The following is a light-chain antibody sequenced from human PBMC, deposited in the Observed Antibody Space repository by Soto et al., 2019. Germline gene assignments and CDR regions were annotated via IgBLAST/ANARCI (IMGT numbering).Light chain of an antibody. J-gene: IGLJ3*02. CDR1: SSNIGANFD. CDR3: QSYDKSLSASV. V-gene: IGLV1-40*01. Sequence: QSVVTQPPSVSGAPGQRVTISCTGGSSNIGANFDVNWYQLLPGSAPKLLIYDYNNRPSGVPDRFSGSKSGSSASLAITGLQAEDEADYFCQSYDKSLSASVFGGGTKVTVL. CDR2: DYN.